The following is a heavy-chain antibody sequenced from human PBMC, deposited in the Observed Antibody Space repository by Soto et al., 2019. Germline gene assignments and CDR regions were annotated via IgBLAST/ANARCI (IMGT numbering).Heavy chain of an antibody. CDR1: GYTFTSYG. Sequence: QVQLVQSGAEVKKPGASVKVSCKACGYTFTSYGISWVRQAPGQGLEWMGWISAYNGNTNYAQKLQGRVTMTTDTSTSTAYMELRSLRSDDTAVYYCARDPGRYCISTSCHIDYWGQGTLVTVSS. J-gene: IGHJ4*02. D-gene: IGHD2-2*02. CDR3: ARDPGRYCISTSCHIDY. CDR2: ISAYNGNT. V-gene: IGHV1-18*01.